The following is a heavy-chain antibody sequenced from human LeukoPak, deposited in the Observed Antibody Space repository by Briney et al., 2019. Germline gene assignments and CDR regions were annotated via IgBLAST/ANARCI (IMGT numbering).Heavy chain of an antibody. CDR1: GGTFSSYA. D-gene: IGHD1-26*01. V-gene: IGHV1-69*01. J-gene: IGHJ6*02. CDR2: IIPIFGTA. CDR3: ARLSGSYGYYYYGMDV. Sequence: GSSVKVSCKASGGTFSSYAISWVRQAPGQGLEWMGGIIPIFGTANYAQKFQGRVTITADESTSTAYMELSSLRSEDTAVYYCARLSGSYGYYYYGMDVWGQGTTVTVSS.